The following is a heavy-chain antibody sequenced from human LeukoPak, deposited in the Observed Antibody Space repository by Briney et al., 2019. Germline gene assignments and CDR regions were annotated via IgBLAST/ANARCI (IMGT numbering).Heavy chain of an antibody. CDR3: AREERWLQYFDY. J-gene: IGHJ4*02. D-gene: IGHD5-24*01. CDR2: INHSGST. Sequence: SETLSLTCAVYGGSFSSYYWSWIRQPPGKGLEWIGEINHSGSTNYNPSLKSRVTISVDTSKNQFSLRLSSVTAADTAVYYCAREERWLQYFDYWGQGTLVTVSS. V-gene: IGHV4-34*01. CDR1: GGSFSSYY.